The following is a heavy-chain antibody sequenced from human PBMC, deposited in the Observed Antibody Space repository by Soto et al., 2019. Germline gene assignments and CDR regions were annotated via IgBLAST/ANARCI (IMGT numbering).Heavy chain of an antibody. Sequence: EVQLLESGGGLVQPGGSLRLSCAASGFTFSSYAMSWVRQAPGKGLEWVSAISGSGGSTYYADSVKGRFTISRDNSKNTLYLQMNSLRAEDTAVYYCGSSRVQGSYYYYMDVWGKGTTVTVSS. V-gene: IGHV3-23*01. J-gene: IGHJ6*03. CDR2: ISGSGGST. CDR3: GSSRVQGSYYYYMDV. CDR1: GFTFSSYA.